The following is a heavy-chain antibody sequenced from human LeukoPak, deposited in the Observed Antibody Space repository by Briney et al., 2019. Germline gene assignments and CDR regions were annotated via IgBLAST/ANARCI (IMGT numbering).Heavy chain of an antibody. J-gene: IGHJ4*02. D-gene: IGHD3-10*01. V-gene: IGHV5-51*01. CDR1: GDIFTNYW. CDR2: IYPDESDT. Sequence: GESLKISCKGSGDIFTNYWIGWVRQMPGKGLEWMVIIYPDESDTKYSPSLQGQVTISADKSISTAYLQWSSLKASDTAMYYCARASSGTDPHFDYWGQGTQVTVSS. CDR3: ARASSGTDPHFDY.